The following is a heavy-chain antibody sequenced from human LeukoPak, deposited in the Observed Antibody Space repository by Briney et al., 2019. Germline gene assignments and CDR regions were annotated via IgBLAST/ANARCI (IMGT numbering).Heavy chain of an antibody. CDR3: ARGHGWRGANWFDP. J-gene: IGHJ5*02. D-gene: IGHD6-19*01. CDR2: IYYSGST. CDR1: GGSFSGYY. V-gene: IGHV4-59*01. Sequence: SETLSLTCAVYGGSFSGYYWSRIRQPPGKGLEWIGYIYYSGSTNYNPSLKSRVTISVDTSKNQFSLKLSSVTAADTAVYYCARGHGWRGANWFDPWGQGTLVTVSS.